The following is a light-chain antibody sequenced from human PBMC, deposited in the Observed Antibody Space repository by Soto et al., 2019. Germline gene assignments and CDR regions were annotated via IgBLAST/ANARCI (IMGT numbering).Light chain of an antibody. CDR2: DAT. CDR1: QDINNY. V-gene: IGKV1-33*01. Sequence: IQMTQSPSSLSASVGDRVTITCRASQDINNYLDWYQVKPGKAPKLLIYDATNLETGVPSRFSGSGSRTDFSFTIRRLQPEDVAIYYCHQYDNLPPTFGQGTRLEIK. J-gene: IGKJ5*01. CDR3: HQYDNLPPT.